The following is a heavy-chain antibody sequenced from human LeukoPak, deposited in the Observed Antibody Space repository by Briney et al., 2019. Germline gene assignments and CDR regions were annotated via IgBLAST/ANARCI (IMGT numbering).Heavy chain of an antibody. CDR3: AREACSSTSCFYYFDY. J-gene: IGHJ4*02. D-gene: IGHD2-2*01. V-gene: IGHV1-69*13. Sequence: ASVKVSCKASGGTFSSYAISWVRQAPGQGLEWMGGIIPIFGTANYAQKFQGRVTITADESTSTAYMELSSLRSEDTAVYYCAREACSSTSCFYYFDYWGQGTLVTASS. CDR1: GGTFSSYA. CDR2: IIPIFGTA.